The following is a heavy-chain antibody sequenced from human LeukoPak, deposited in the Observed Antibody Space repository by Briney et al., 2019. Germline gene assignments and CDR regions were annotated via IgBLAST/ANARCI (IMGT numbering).Heavy chain of an antibody. CDR2: IYYSGST. CDR3: ARVGLRWYTFDY. V-gene: IGHV4-59*01. Sequence: PSETLSLTCTVSGGSISSYYWSWIRQPPGKGLEWIGYIYYSGSTNYNPSLKSRVTISVDTSMNQFSLKLSSVTAADTAVYYCARVGLRWYTFDYWGQGTLVTVSS. J-gene: IGHJ4*02. CDR1: GGSISSYY. D-gene: IGHD4-23*01.